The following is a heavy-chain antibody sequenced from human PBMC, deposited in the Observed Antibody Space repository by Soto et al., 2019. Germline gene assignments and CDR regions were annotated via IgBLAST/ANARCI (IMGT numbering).Heavy chain of an antibody. Sequence: QVQLVQSGAEVKKPGSSVKVSCKASGGTFSSYAISWARLAPGQGLEWMGGILTMYGTSNYAQRFHGRVTISADKSTSTAYMELSSLTSEDTAVYYCARAGYNSSYHNWLDPWGQGTLVTVSS. V-gene: IGHV1-69*06. D-gene: IGHD6-6*01. CDR1: GGTFSSYA. J-gene: IGHJ5*02. CDR3: ARAGYNSSYHNWLDP. CDR2: ILTMYGTS.